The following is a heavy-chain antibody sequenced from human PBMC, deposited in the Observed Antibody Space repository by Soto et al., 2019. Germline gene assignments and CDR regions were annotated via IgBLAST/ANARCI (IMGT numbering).Heavy chain of an antibody. CDR1: GFTFSSYS. Sequence: EVQLVASGGGLVKPGGSLSLSCAPSGFTFSSYSMNWVREAPGKGLEWVSSISSSSSYIYYADSVKGRFTISRDNAKNSLYLQMNILRAEDTAVYYCARGRGGGYDYHDYWGQGTLVTVSS. V-gene: IGHV3-21*01. CDR3: ARGRGGGYDYHDY. J-gene: IGHJ4*02. CDR2: ISSSSSYI. D-gene: IGHD5-12*01.